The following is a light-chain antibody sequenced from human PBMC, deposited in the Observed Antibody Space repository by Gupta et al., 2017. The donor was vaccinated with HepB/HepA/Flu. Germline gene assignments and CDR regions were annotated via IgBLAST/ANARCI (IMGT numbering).Light chain of an antibody. J-gene: IGKJ4*01. V-gene: IGKV1-33*01. CDR3: QQYDNLLT. CDR1: QDISNY. CDR2: DAS. Sequence: DIPMSQCPSALAASVGDRVTITCQASQDISNYLNWYQQKPGKAPKLLIYDASNLETGVPSRFSGSGSGTDFTFTISSLQPEDIATYYCQQYDNLLTFGGGTKVEIK.